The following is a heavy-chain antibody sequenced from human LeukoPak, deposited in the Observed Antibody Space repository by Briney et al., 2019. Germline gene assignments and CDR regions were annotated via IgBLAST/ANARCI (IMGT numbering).Heavy chain of an antibody. CDR3: ARGAGIAAAGIDH. CDR1: GGSFSGYY. J-gene: IGHJ4*02. CDR2: INHSGST. Sequence: PSETLSLTCAVYGGSFSGYYWSWIRQPPGKGLEWIGEINHSGSTNYNPSLKSRVTISVDTSKNQFSLKLSSVTAADTAVYYCARGAGIAAAGIDHWGQGTLVTVSS. V-gene: IGHV4-34*01. D-gene: IGHD6-13*01.